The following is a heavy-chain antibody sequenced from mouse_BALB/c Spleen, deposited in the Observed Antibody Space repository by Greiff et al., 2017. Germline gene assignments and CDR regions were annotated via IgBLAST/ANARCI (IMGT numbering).Heavy chain of an antibody. V-gene: IGHV7-3*02. J-gene: IGHJ4*01. CDR3: TRDGLTYYVNYGYAMDY. D-gene: IGHD2-10*01. CDR1: GFTFTDYY. CDR2: IRNKANGYTT. Sequence: DVHLVESGGGLVQPGGSLRLSCATSGFTFTDYYMSWVRQPPGKALEWLGFIRNKANGYTTEYSTSVKGRFTISRYNSQSILYLQMNTLRAEDSATYYCTRDGLTYYVNYGYAMDYWGQGTSVTVSS.